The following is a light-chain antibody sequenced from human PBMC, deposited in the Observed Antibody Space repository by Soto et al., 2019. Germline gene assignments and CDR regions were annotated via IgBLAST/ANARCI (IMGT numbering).Light chain of an antibody. J-gene: IGKJ1*01. CDR2: LGS. Sequence: DIVMTQSPLSLPVTPGEPASISCRSSQSLLHSNGYNYLDWYLQKPGQSPQLLIFLGSNRASGGTDKFSGSGLGTDFTLKISSVEAEDVGVYYCMQALQTPWTFGQGTKVEIK. CDR1: QSLLHSNGYNY. CDR3: MQALQTPWT. V-gene: IGKV2-28*01.